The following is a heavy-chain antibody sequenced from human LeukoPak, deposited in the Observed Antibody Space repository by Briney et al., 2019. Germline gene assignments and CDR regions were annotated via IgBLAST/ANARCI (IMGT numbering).Heavy chain of an antibody. J-gene: IGHJ4*02. V-gene: IGHV1-2*02. CDR2: INPNSGGT. CDR3: ARDRIAAAVTLFDY. D-gene: IGHD6-13*01. CDR1: GYTFTGYY. Sequence: ASVKVSCKASGYTFTGYYMHWVRQAPGQGLEWMGWINPNSGGTNYAQKFQGRVTMTRDTSISTAYMELSRLRSDDTAVYYCARDRIAAAVTLFDYWGQGTLVTVSS.